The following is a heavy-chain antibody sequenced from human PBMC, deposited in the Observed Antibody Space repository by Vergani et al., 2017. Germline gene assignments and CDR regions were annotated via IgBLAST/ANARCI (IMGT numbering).Heavy chain of an antibody. CDR1: GFTFSSYA. V-gene: IGHV3-23*01. CDR2: ISGSGGST. CDR3: AKDCRVGDSSGSQLFDY. J-gene: IGHJ4*02. D-gene: IGHD6-19*01. Sequence: EVQLLESGGGLVQPGGSLRLSCAASGFTFSSYAMSWVRQAPGKGLEWVSAISGSGGSTDYADSVKGRFTISRDNSKNTLYLQMNSLRAEDTAVYYCAKDCRVGDSSGSQLFDYWGQGTLVTVSS.